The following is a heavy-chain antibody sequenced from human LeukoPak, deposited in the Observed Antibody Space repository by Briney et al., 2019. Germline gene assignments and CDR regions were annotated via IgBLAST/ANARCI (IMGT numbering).Heavy chain of an antibody. CDR3: GRSLLGYCSSTSCPTFDY. V-gene: IGHV7-4-1*02. CDR1: GYTFSSYT. CDR2: INTNTGNP. D-gene: IGHD2-2*01. J-gene: IGHJ4*02. Sequence: GASVKVSCKASGYTFSSYTMNWVRQAPGQGLEWVGWINTNTGNPTYAQGFTGRFVFSLDTSVSTAYLQISSLKAEDTAVYYCGRSLLGYCSSTSCPTFDYWGQGTLVTVSS.